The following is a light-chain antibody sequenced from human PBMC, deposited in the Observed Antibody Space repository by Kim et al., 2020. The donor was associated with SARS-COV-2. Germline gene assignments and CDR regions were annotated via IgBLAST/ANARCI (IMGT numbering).Light chain of an antibody. J-gene: IGKJ2*01. CDR3: QQYGSSLYT. CDR1: QSVSNRY. CDR2: GAS. Sequence: LSPGEIATLSCRASQSVSNRYLAWYQQKPGQAPRLLIFGASSRATGIPDRFSGSGSGTDFTLTISRLEPEDFAVYYCQQYGSSLYTFGQGTKLEI. V-gene: IGKV3-20*01.